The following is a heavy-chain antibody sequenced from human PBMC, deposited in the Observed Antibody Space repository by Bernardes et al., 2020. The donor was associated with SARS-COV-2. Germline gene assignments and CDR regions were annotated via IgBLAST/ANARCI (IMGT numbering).Heavy chain of an antibody. CDR3: ARHHYDFWSGYYTSGEWFDP. CDR2: IYYSGST. Sequence: SETLSLTCTVSGGSISSSSYYWGWIRQPPGKGLEWIGSIYYSGSTYYNPSLKSRVTISVDTSKNQFSLKLSSVTAADTAVYYCARHHYDFWSGYYTSGEWFDPWGQGTLVTVSS. D-gene: IGHD3-3*01. CDR1: GGSISSSSYY. V-gene: IGHV4-39*01. J-gene: IGHJ5*02.